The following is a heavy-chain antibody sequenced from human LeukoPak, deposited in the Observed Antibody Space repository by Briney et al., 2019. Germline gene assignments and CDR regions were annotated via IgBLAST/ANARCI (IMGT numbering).Heavy chain of an antibody. CDR3: ARVLAEYSSSPGSYYYYMDV. D-gene: IGHD6-6*01. CDR2: IYTGGST. J-gene: IGHJ6*03. V-gene: IGHV4-4*09. Sequence: SETLSLTCTVSGGSISSYYWSWIRQPPGKGLEWIGYIYTGGSTNYNPSLKSRVTISVDTSKNQFSLKLSSVTDADTAVYYCARVLAEYSSSPGSYYYYMDVWGKGTTVTVSS. CDR1: GGSISSYY.